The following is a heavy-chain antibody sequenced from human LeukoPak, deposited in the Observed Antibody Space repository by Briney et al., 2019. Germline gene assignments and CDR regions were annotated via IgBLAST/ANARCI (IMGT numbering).Heavy chain of an antibody. V-gene: IGHV1-69*06. CDR3: ARDEDGYDYFY. CDR1: GGTFSSYA. J-gene: IGHJ4*02. Sequence: GASVKVSCKASGGTFSSYAISGVRQAPGQGLDWMGGIIPIFGTANYAQKFQGRVTITADKSTSTAYMELSSLRSEDTAVYYCARDEDGYDYFYWGQGTLVTVSS. D-gene: IGHD5-12*01. CDR2: IIPIFGTA.